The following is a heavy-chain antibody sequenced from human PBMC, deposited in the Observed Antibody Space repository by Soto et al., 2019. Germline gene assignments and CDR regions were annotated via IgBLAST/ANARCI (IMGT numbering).Heavy chain of an antibody. V-gene: IGHV1-18*01. CDR2: ISTYNGNT. J-gene: IGHJ6*03. CDR3: ARMAITFGGVRGDFYSYMDV. Sequence: QVQLVQSGAEVKKPGASVKVSCKASGYTFTSYDISWVRQAPGQGLEWMGRISTYNGNTNYAQKLQGRVTMTTDTSTSTAYMELRSLRSDDTAVYYCARMAITFGGVRGDFYSYMDVWGKGTTVTVSS. CDR1: GYTFTSYD. D-gene: IGHD3-16*01.